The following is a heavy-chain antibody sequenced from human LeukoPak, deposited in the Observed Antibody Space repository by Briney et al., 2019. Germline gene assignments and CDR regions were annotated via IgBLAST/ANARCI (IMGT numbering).Heavy chain of an antibody. CDR1: GFTFSTYS. D-gene: IGHD2-2*01. V-gene: IGHV3-30*04. CDR2: ISYDGSKK. Sequence: PGRSLRLSCAASGFTFSTYSMHWVRQAPGKGLEWVAIISYDGSKKYYADSVKGRFTISRDNSKNTLFLQMNSLRPEDTAVYYCARDLKTAMDYFDYRGQGTLVTVSS. CDR3: ARDLKTAMDYFDY. J-gene: IGHJ4*02.